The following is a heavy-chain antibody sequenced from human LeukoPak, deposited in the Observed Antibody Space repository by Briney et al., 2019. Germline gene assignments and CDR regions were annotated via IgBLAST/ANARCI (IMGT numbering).Heavy chain of an antibody. Sequence: PGGSLRLSCAASGFSVSSSYMYWVRQAPGKGLEWVSFFYRGDTTYYAESVRGRFTISRDNSKNTLYLLMNSLIPEDTAVYYCASEVISIPSYFDSWGQGTLVTVSS. CDR3: ASEVISIPSYFDS. J-gene: IGHJ4*02. CDR1: GFSVSSSY. CDR2: FYRGDTT. D-gene: IGHD2-21*01. V-gene: IGHV3-53*01.